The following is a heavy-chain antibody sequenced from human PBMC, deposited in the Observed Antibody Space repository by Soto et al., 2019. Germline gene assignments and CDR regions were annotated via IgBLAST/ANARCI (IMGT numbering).Heavy chain of an antibody. CDR1: GVSIDSSRYY. V-gene: IGHV4-39*01. CDR3: ARPYESGGFYYGFDY. Sequence: QLQVQESGPGLVKPSETLSLTCTVSGVSIDSSRYYWGWIRQPPGKGLEWIGNIHYSGTTYYNPSLKSRVIISVNTSKNQFSLRLNSVTAADTAVYYCARPYESGGFYYGFDYWGQGTPVTVSS. J-gene: IGHJ4*02. CDR2: IHYSGTT. D-gene: IGHD3-22*01.